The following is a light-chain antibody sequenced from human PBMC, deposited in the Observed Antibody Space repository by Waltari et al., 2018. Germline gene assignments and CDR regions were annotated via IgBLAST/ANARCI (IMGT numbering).Light chain of an antibody. CDR3: HSRETFSTRL. CDR2: GPD. Sequence: SSDLTQDPSLSVALGQTVRITCQGDSLRRYYARWYQQRPGQAPILVLYGPDNRPSGIPDRFSGSTSGNTASLTLTGSQAEDEADYYCHSRETFSTRLFGGGTRLTV. CDR1: SLRRYY. J-gene: IGLJ2*01. V-gene: IGLV3-19*01.